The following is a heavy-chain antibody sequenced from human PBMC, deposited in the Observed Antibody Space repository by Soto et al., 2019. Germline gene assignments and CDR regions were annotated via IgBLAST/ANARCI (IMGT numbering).Heavy chain of an antibody. V-gene: IGHV5-51*01. Sequence: GESLKISCKGSGYSFTSYWIGWVRQMPGKGLEWMGIIYPGDSDTRYSPSFQGQVTISADKSISTAYLQWSSLKASDTAMYYCARGYYYDSSGYYYFDYWGQGTLVTVSS. CDR3: ARGYYYDSSGYYYFDY. CDR1: GYSFTSYW. J-gene: IGHJ4*02. CDR2: IYPGDSDT. D-gene: IGHD3-22*01.